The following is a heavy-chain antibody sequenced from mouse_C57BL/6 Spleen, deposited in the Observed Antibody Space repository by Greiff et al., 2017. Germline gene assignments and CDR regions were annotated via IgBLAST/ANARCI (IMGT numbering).Heavy chain of an antibody. CDR3: ARGGYDGYGYFDY. D-gene: IGHD2-3*01. V-gene: IGHV14-2*01. CDR2: IDPEDGAT. CDR1: GFNIKDYY. Sequence: EVKLQQSGAELVKPGASVKLSCTASGFNIKDYYMHWVKQRTEQGLEWIGRIDPEDGATKSAPKFPGKSTITADTSSNTAYLQRSSLTSEDTAGYYCARGGYDGYGYFDYWGQGTSLTVSS. J-gene: IGHJ2*02.